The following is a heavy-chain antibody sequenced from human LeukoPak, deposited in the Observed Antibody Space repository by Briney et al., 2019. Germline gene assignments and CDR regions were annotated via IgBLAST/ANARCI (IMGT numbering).Heavy chain of an antibody. Sequence: GGSLRLSCAASGFTFTTYGMHWVRQAPGKGLEWVAVIWFDGSNKNYADSVKGRFTISGDNSKNTLYLQMNSLRAEDTAVYYCARDWGYCSGGSCPLDYWGQGSLVTVSS. J-gene: IGHJ4*02. D-gene: IGHD2-15*01. CDR3: ARDWGYCSGGSCPLDY. CDR2: IWFDGSNK. V-gene: IGHV3-33*01. CDR1: GFTFTTYG.